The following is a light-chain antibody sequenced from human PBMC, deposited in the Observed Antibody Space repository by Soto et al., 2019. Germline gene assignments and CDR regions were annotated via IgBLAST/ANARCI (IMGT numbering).Light chain of an antibody. J-gene: IGKJ1*01. V-gene: IGKV3-15*01. CDR3: HQYNHWLTWT. CDR2: SAS. CDR1: ESVDIN. Sequence: EIVLTQSPATLSVSPGERVTISCRASESVDINLAWYQQKPGQAPMLLIYSASTRATGIPARFSGSGSGTEFTLTISSLQSEDFAVYYCHQYNHWLTWTFGHGTKVDIK.